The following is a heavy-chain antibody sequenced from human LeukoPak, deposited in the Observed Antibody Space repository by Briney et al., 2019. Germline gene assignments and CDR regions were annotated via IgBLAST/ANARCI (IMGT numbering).Heavy chain of an antibody. V-gene: IGHV3-23*01. J-gene: IGHJ4*02. CDR1: GFAFSSFA. D-gene: IGHD5-12*01. Sequence: GGSLRLSCAASGFAFSSFAMSWVRQAPGKGLEWVSSLSGAGLRTYYADSVKGRFTISRDNSKNTLYLHMNSLTGDDTAVYYCAKDRYGDYEYYFDYWGQGTLVTVSS. CDR2: LSGAGLRT. CDR3: AKDRYGDYEYYFDY.